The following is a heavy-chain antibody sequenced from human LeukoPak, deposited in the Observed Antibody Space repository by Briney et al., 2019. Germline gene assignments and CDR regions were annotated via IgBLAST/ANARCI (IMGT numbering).Heavy chain of an antibody. CDR2: IIPIFGTA. D-gene: IGHD1-7*01. CDR3: ARDTGTGGDYFDY. Sequence: SVKVSCKASGGTFSGYAISWVRQAPGQGLEWMGGIIPIFGTANYAQKFQGRVTITTDESTSTAYMELSSLRSEDTAVYYCARDTGTGGDYFDYWGQGTLVTVSS. CDR1: GGTFSGYA. V-gene: IGHV1-69*05. J-gene: IGHJ4*02.